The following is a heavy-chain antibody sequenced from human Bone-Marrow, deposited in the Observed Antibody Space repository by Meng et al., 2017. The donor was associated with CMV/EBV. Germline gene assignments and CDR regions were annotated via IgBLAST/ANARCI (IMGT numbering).Heavy chain of an antibody. CDR3: ASWGRGMDV. D-gene: IGHD3-16*01. Sequence: GGSLRLSCAASGFTFSSYAMHWVRQAPGKGLEWVAVISYDGSNKYYADSVKGRFTISRDKSKNTLYLQMNSLRAEDTAVYYCASWGRGMDVWGQGTTVTVSS. CDR1: GFTFSSYA. J-gene: IGHJ6*02. V-gene: IGHV3-30*04. CDR2: ISYDGSNK.